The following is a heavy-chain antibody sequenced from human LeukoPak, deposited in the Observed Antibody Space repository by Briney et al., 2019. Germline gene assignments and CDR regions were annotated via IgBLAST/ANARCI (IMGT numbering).Heavy chain of an antibody. CDR2: IRYDGSNK. J-gene: IGHJ5*02. D-gene: IGHD6-13*01. CDR1: GFTFSSYG. CDR3: AKDSAGTVSWFDP. V-gene: IGHV3-30*02. Sequence: GGSLRLSCAASGFTFSSYGMHWVRQAPGKGLGWVAFIRYDGSNKYYADSVKGRFTISRDNSKNTLYLQMNSLRAEDTAVYYCAKDSAGTVSWFDPWGQGTLVTVSS.